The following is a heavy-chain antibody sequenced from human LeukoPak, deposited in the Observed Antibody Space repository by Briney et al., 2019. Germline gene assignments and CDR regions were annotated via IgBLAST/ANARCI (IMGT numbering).Heavy chain of an antibody. CDR3: ARGSQDYYGSGSYYNALGAFDI. Sequence: SETLSLTCTVSGGSISSYYWSWIRQPPGKGLEWIGYIYYSGSTNYNPSLKSRVTISVDTSKNQFSLKLSSVTAADTAVYYCARGSQDYYGSGSYYNALGAFDIWGQGTMVTVSS. V-gene: IGHV4-59*01. CDR2: IYYSGST. D-gene: IGHD3-10*01. J-gene: IGHJ3*02. CDR1: GGSISSYY.